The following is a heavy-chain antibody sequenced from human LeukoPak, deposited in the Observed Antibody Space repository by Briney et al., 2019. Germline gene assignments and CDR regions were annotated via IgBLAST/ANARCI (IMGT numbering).Heavy chain of an antibody. V-gene: IGHV1-69*06. J-gene: IGHJ5*02. CDR3: ARAHGYCSGGSCYSGWFDP. Sequence: SVKVSCKASGGTFSSYAISWVRQAPGQGLEWMGGIIPIFGTANYAQKSQGRVTITADTSTSTAYMELRSLRSDDTAVYYCARAHGYCSGGSCYSGWFDPWGQGTLVTVSS. CDR2: IIPIFGTA. CDR1: GGTFSSYA. D-gene: IGHD2-15*01.